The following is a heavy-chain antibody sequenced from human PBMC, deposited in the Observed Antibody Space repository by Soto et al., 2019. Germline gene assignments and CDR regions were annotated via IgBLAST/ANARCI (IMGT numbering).Heavy chain of an antibody. CDR1: GFTFSSYA. CDR3: ARAGRIQLWYDY. Sequence: QVQLVESGGGVVQPGRSLRLSCAASGFTFSSYAMHWVHQAPGKGLEWVAVISYDGSNKYYADSVKGRFTISRDNSKNTLYLQMNSLRAEDTAVYYCARAGRIQLWYDYWGQGTLVTVSS. D-gene: IGHD5-18*01. J-gene: IGHJ4*02. CDR2: ISYDGSNK. V-gene: IGHV3-30-3*01.